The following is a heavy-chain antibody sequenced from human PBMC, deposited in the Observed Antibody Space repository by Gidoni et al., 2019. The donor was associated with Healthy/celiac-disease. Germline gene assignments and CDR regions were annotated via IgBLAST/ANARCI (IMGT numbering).Heavy chain of an antibody. CDR1: GGSFSGYY. D-gene: IGHD3-16*02. V-gene: IGHV4-34*01. CDR2: INHSGST. Sequence: QVQLQQWGAGLVKTSETLSLTCAVYGGSFSGYYWSWIRQPPGKGLEWIGEINHSGSTNYNPSLKRRVPISVDTSKTQFSLTLSSVTAADTAVYYCARGVWGSYRPFDYWGQGTLVTVSS. CDR3: ARGVWGSYRPFDY. J-gene: IGHJ4*02.